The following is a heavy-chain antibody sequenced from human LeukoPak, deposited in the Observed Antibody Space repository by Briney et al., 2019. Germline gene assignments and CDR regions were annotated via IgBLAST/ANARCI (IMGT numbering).Heavy chain of an antibody. CDR1: GFTFSSYS. CDR2: ISSSSSYI. V-gene: IGHV3-21*04. Sequence: GGSLRLSCAASGFTFSSYSMTWVRQAPGKGLEWVSSISSSSSYIYYADSVKGRFTISRDNSKNTLYLQMNSLRAEDTAIYYCAKDGRGSGSYFFLDYYYGMDVWGQGTTVTVSS. J-gene: IGHJ6*02. CDR3: AKDGRGSGSYFFLDYYYGMDV. D-gene: IGHD3-10*01.